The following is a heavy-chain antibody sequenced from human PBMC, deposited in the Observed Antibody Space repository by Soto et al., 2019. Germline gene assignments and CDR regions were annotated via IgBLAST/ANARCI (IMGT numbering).Heavy chain of an antibody. D-gene: IGHD6-6*01. CDR1: GGSISSGDYY. CDR3: ARVNQLVGSSVFYYYYGMDV. Sequence: PSETLSLTCTVSGGSISSGDYYWSWIRQPPGKGLEWIGYIYYSGSTYYNPSLKSRVTISVDTSKNQFSLKLSSVTAADTAVYYCARVNQLVGSSVFYYYYGMDVWGQGTTVTVYS. CDR2: IYYSGST. J-gene: IGHJ6*02. V-gene: IGHV4-30-4*01.